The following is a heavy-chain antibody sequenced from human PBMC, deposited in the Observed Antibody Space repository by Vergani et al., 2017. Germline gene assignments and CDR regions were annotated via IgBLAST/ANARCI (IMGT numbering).Heavy chain of an antibody. Sequence: EVQLVESGGGLVQPGGSLRLSCAASGFTFSSYSMNWVRQAPGKGLEWVSYISSSSSTIYYADSVKGRFTISRDNAKNSLYLQMNSLRDEDTAVYYCASLAAAGYYYYYGMDVWGQGTTVTVSS. J-gene: IGHJ6*02. D-gene: IGHD6-13*01. CDR1: GFTFSSYS. V-gene: IGHV3-48*02. CDR2: ISSSSSTI. CDR3: ASLAAAGYYYYYGMDV.